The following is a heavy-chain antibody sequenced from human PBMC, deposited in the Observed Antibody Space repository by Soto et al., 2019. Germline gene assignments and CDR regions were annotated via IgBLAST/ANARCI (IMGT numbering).Heavy chain of an antibody. Sequence: EVQLVESGGGLVQPGGSLRLSCAASGFTVSSNYMSWVRQAPGKGLEWVSVIYSGGTTYYADSVKDRFTISRDNSKNTLYLQMKAPRAENTAVYYYASNGDSSDYRGWFDPWGQGTLVTVSS. D-gene: IGHD3-22*01. J-gene: IGHJ5*02. CDR1: GFTVSSNY. CDR3: ASNGDSSDYRGWFDP. CDR2: IYSGGTT. V-gene: IGHV3-66*01.